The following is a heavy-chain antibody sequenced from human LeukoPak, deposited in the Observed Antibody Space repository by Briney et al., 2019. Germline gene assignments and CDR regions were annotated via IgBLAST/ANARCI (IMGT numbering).Heavy chain of an antibody. V-gene: IGHV3-21*01. CDR3: ARALTIVGTDPLGY. J-gene: IGHJ4*02. Sequence: PGGSLRLSCPASGFAFSSYSMTWVRQAPGKGLEWVSSISSSSSYIYYADSVKGRFTISRDNAKNSLYLQMNSLRAEDTAVYYCARALTIVGTDPLGYWGQGTLVTVSS. D-gene: IGHD1-26*01. CDR2: ISSSSSYI. CDR1: GFAFSSYS.